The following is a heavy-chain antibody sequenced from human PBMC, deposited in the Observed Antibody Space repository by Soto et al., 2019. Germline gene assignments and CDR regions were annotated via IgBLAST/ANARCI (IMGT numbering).Heavy chain of an antibody. CDR1: GFTFSSNA. CDR2: ISGGGSST. V-gene: IGHV3-23*01. CDR3: ASYYACPDY. J-gene: IGHJ4*02. Sequence: GGSLRLSCAASGFTFSSNAMSWVRQAPGKGLEWVSVISGGGSSTNYADSVKGRFSISRDNSKNTLYLQMNSLRAEDTAVYYCASYYACPDYWGQGTLVTVSS. D-gene: IGHD3-10*01.